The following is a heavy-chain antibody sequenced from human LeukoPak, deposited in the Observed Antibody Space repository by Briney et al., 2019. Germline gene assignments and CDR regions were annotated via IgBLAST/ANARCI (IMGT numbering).Heavy chain of an antibody. CDR3: ARSRDGYNYWAAGFDY. V-gene: IGHV3-23*01. J-gene: IGHJ4*02. CDR2: ISGSGSST. D-gene: IGHD5-24*01. Sequence: GGSLRLSCAASGFTFSSYAMSWVRQAPGKGLQWVSGISGSGSSTYYADSVKGRFTISRDKSKNTLYLEMNSLRAEDTAVYHCARSRDGYNYWAAGFDYWGQGTLVTVSS. CDR1: GFTFSSYA.